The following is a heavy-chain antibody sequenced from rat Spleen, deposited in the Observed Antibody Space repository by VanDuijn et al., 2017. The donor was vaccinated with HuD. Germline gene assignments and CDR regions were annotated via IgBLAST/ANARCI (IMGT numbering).Heavy chain of an antibody. J-gene: IGHJ2*01. CDR2: ISYSGST. D-gene: IGHD1-1*01. Sequence: EVQLQESGPGLVKPSQSLSLTCSVTVYSITSSYRWSWIRKFPGNKMEWMGYISYSGSTSYNPSLKSRISITRDTSKNQFFLQVNSVTTEDTATYYCARSDYSGGGRNFWGQGVVVTVSS. CDR3: ARSDYSGGGRNF. CDR1: VYSITSSYR. V-gene: IGHV3-3*01.